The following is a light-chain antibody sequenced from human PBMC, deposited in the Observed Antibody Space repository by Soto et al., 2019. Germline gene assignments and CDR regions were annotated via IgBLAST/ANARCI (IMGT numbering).Light chain of an antibody. CDR1: QGIGNA. CDR3: QQSYNAPIT. V-gene: IGKV1-6*01. Sequence: AIQMTQSPSSLSASVGDRVTISCRASQGIGNALGWYQQKPGKAPQLLIYVASRLESGVPSRFSGSGSGTDFTLTISSLQPEDFATYYCQQSYNAPITFGQGTRLEI. J-gene: IGKJ5*01. CDR2: VAS.